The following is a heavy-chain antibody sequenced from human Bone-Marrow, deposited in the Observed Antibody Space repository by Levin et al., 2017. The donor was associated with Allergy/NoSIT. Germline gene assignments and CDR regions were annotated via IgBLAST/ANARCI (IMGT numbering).Heavy chain of an antibody. V-gene: IGHV1-69*06. Sequence: SVKVSCKVSGGPFSSYAITWVRQAPGQGLEWMGGIIPFFDTPKIGPKFQGRVTVSADKSTSTAYMELTSLTSEDTAMFYCAGASPRIAAAGGAVEFWGQGTLLIVSS. J-gene: IGHJ4*02. CDR1: GGPFSSYA. CDR2: IIPFFDTP. D-gene: IGHD6-13*01. CDR3: AGASPRIAAAGGAVEF.